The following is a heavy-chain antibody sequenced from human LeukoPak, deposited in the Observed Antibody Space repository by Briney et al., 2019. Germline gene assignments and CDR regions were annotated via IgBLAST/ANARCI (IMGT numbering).Heavy chain of an antibody. V-gene: IGHV1-69*13. Sequence: SVKVSCKASGYTFTSYAMHWVRQAPGQGLEWMGGIIPIFGTANYAQKFQGRVTITADESTSTAYMELSSLRSEDTAVYYCARVGWNYVYWGQGTLVTVSS. CDR2: IIPIFGTA. D-gene: IGHD1-7*01. CDR1: GYTFTSYA. CDR3: ARVGWNYVY. J-gene: IGHJ4*02.